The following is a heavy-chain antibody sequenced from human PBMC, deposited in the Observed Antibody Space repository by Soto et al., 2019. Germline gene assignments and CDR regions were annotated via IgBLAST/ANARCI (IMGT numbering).Heavy chain of an antibody. CDR2: IYYSGST. J-gene: IGHJ6*02. Sequence: SETLSLTCTVSGGSTSSYYWSWIRQPPGKGLEWIGYIYYSGSTNYNPSLKSRVTISVDTSKNQFSLKLSSVTAADTAVYYCARSPSSWAHYYYYGMDVWGQGTTVTVSS. V-gene: IGHV4-59*01. D-gene: IGHD6-13*01. CDR1: GGSTSSYY. CDR3: ARSPSSWAHYYYYGMDV.